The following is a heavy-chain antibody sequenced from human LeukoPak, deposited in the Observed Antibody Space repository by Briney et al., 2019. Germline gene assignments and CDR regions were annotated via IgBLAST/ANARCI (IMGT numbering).Heavy chain of an antibody. CDR2: FYPSGNT. CDR1: GGSISNYY. Sequence: PSETLSLTCSVSGGSISNYYWSWIRQSAGKGLEWIGRFYPSGNTMYTPSLTSRVTMSVDTSQNQFSLNLNSVTAADTAVYYCVRAGTYGVRAVISPDVWGQGTTVTVSS. J-gene: IGHJ6*02. V-gene: IGHV4-4*07. CDR3: VRAGTYGVRAVISPDV. D-gene: IGHD3-10*01.